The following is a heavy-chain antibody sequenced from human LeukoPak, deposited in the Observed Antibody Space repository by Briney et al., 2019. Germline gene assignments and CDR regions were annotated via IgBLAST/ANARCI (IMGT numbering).Heavy chain of an antibody. D-gene: IGHD3-10*01. V-gene: IGHV3-48*01. J-gene: IGHJ4*02. CDR1: GFTFSSYS. CDR3: AREVRGVLTNDY. CDR2: ISSSSSTI. Sequence: PGGSLRLSCAASGFTFSSYSMNWVRQAPGKGLEWVSYISSSSSTIYYADSVKGRFTISRDNAKNSLYLQMNSLRAEDTAVYYCAREVRGVLTNDYWAREPWSPSPQ.